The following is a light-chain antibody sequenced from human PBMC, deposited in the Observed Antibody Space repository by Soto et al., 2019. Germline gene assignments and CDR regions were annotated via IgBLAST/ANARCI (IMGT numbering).Light chain of an antibody. CDR3: QQYGSSTGT. Sequence: EIVLTQSPGTLSLSPGERATLSCRASHSVSSSYLAWYQQKPGQAPRLLIYGASSRATGIPDRFSGSASGTDFTLTISRLEPEDFAVYYCQQYGSSTGTFGQGTKVEIK. V-gene: IGKV3-20*01. CDR2: GAS. CDR1: HSVSSSY. J-gene: IGKJ1*01.